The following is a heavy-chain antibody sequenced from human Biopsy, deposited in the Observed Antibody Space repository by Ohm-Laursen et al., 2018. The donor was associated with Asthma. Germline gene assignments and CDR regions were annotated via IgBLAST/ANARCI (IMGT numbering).Heavy chain of an antibody. CDR1: GFTFSSYA. V-gene: IGHV3-30*04. CDR3: AKERYYDFWSGYPI. D-gene: IGHD3-3*01. Sequence: SLRLSCAASGFTFSSYAMHWVRQAPGKGLEWVAVMSFDGRQTYYADSVKGRFTISRDSSKNTLYLQMNSLRAEDTAVYYCAKERYYDFWSGYPIWGQGTMVTVSS. CDR2: MSFDGRQT. J-gene: IGHJ3*02.